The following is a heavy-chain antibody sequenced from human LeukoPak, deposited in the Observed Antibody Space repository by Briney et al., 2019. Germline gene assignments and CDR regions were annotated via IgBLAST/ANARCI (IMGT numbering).Heavy chain of an antibody. V-gene: IGHV3-66*04. Sequence: GGSLRLSCAASGFIVSSTYMSWVRQAPGKGLEWVSVLYSGGDTYYADSVKGRFTISRDNSKNTLYLQMNGLRAEDTAVYYCAGRNCSSTRCYVDYWGQGTLVTVSS. D-gene: IGHD2-2*01. J-gene: IGHJ4*02. CDR1: GFIVSSTY. CDR2: LYSGGDT. CDR3: AGRNCSSTRCYVDY.